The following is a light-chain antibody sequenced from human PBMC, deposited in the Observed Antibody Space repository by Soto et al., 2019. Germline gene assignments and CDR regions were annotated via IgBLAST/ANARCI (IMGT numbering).Light chain of an antibody. J-gene: IGKJ1*01. CDR3: QQYGSSPT. Sequence: EGVLTASPVTLSLPPGERATLSCRASQSFRGLLAWYQQKPGQAPRLLIYDAYNRATGIPPRFIVIGSGTYFTLTISRLEPEDFAVYYCQQYGSSPTFAQGTKVDIK. V-gene: IGKV3-20*01. CDR2: DAY. CDR1: QSFRGL.